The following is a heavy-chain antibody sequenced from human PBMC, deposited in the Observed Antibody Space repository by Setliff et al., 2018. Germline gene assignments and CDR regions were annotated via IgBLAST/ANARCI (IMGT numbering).Heavy chain of an antibody. CDR3: AREAVHDSGYDGALDY. Sequence: ASVKVSCKSSGYTFTGYYMHWVRQAPGQGLEWMGWINPNSGGTNYAQKFQGWVTMTRDTSISTAYMELSRLRSDDTAVYYCAREAVHDSGYDGALDYWGQGTLVTVSS. CDR2: INPNSGGT. J-gene: IGHJ4*02. D-gene: IGHD5-12*01. CDR1: GYTFTGYY. V-gene: IGHV1-2*04.